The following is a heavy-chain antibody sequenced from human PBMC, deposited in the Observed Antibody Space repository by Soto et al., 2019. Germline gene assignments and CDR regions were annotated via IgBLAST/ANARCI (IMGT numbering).Heavy chain of an antibody. CDR2: VCHTGDT. J-gene: IGHJ5*02. Sequence: SETLSLTCGVSGGTVASSHWWSWVRQSPGRGLEWIGNVCHTGDTNFNPSLQSRVTFSVDKSNNQFSLRLTSVTAADTAVYFCAREIVTAGGNNYFDPWGPGTLVTVS. CDR1: GGTVASSHW. V-gene: IGHV4-4*02. CDR3: AREIVTAGGNNYFDP. D-gene: IGHD2-21*02.